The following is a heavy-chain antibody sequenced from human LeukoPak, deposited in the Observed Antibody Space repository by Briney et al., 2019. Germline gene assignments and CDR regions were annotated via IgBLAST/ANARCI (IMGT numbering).Heavy chain of an antibody. CDR3: ASDRGIVGTTGYYYMDV. V-gene: IGHV3-74*01. D-gene: IGHD1-26*01. J-gene: IGHJ6*03. CDR1: GFTLSTYW. Sequence: GGSLSLTCAASGFTLSTYWMHWLRQAPGMGLVWVSRIILNGTITSYAGSLKGRFTISRDNAKNTLYLQMNSLRAEDTAVYYCASDRGIVGTTGYYYMDVWGKGTTVTVSS. CDR2: IILNGTIT.